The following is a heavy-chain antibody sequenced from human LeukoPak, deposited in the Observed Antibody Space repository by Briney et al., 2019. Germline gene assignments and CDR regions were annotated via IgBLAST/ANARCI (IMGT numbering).Heavy chain of an antibody. CDR2: ITGDTGST. D-gene: IGHD3-10*01. V-gene: IGHV3-23*01. Sequence: GGSLRLSCAASGFTFSSNAMSWVRQAPGKGLEWVSVITGDTGSTYYADSVKGRFTISRDNSKNTLSLQMNSLRAEDTAVYYCAKDAVAPGSGGDYFDYWGQGTLVTVSS. J-gene: IGHJ4*02. CDR3: AKDAVAPGSGGDYFDY. CDR1: GFTFSSNA.